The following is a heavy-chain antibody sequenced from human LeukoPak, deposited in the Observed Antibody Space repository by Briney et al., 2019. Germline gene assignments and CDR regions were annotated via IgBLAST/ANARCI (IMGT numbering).Heavy chain of an antibody. CDR2: IYYSGCT. Sequence: SETLSLTCTVSGGSISSYYWSWIRQSPGKGLEWIGDIYYSGCTNYNPSLKSRVTISIDTSKNQFSLKLNSVTAADTAVYHCARDRPVGDSSGYYYDWFDPWGQGTLVTVSS. J-gene: IGHJ5*02. CDR3: ARDRPVGDSSGYYYDWFDP. V-gene: IGHV4-59*01. CDR1: GGSISSYY. D-gene: IGHD3-22*01.